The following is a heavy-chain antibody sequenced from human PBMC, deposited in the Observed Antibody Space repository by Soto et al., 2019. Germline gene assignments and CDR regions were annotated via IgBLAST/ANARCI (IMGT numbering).Heavy chain of an antibody. CDR1: GGSISSYF. CDR3: ARDNGREQYYDSSGYWYYFDY. D-gene: IGHD3-22*01. J-gene: IGHJ4*02. CDR2: IYYSGST. Sequence: SETLSLTCTVSGGSISSYFWSWIRQPPGKKLEWFWYIYYSGSTNYNPSLKSRVTISVDTSKNQFSLKLSSVTAADTAVYYCARDNGREQYYDSSGYWYYFDYWGQGTLVTVSS. V-gene: IGHV4-59*01.